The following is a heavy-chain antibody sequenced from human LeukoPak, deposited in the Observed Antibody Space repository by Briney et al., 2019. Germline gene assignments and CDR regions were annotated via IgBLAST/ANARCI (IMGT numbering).Heavy chain of an antibody. D-gene: IGHD6-19*01. J-gene: IGHJ5*02. CDR2: IYYSGST. CDR1: GGSISSSSYY. V-gene: IGHV4-39*01. CDR3: ARGDPSSGWYLFDP. Sequence: PSETLSLTCTVSGGSISSSSYYWGWLRQPPGKGLEWIGSIYYSGSTYYNPSLKSRVTISVDTSKNQFSLKLSSVTAADTAVYYCARGDPSSGWYLFDPWGQGTLVTVSS.